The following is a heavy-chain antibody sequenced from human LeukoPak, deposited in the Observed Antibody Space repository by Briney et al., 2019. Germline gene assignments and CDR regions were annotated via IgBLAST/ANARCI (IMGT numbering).Heavy chain of an antibody. V-gene: IGHV1-2*06. J-gene: IGHJ3*02. CDR3: ARDPSSSGSYYAIAFDI. CDR1: GYTFTGYY. CDR2: INPNSGGT. D-gene: IGHD3-10*01. Sequence: GASVKVSCKASGYTFTGYYMHWVRQAPGPGLEWMGRINPNSGGTNYAQKFQGRVTMTRDTSISTAYMDLRRLRSDDTAVYFCARDPSSSGSYYAIAFDIWGQGTMVTVSS.